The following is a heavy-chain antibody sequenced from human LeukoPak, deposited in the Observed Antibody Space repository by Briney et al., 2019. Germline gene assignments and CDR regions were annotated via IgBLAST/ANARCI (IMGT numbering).Heavy chain of an antibody. Sequence: GGSLRLSCAASGFTFSSCAMSWVRQAPGKGLHWVSTISGRGDYTYYADSVKGRFTISRDNSKNTLYLQMNSLRAEDTAVYYCAKGYTYGSDWGQGTLVTVSS. J-gene: IGHJ4*02. CDR1: GFTFSSCA. V-gene: IGHV3-23*01. D-gene: IGHD5-18*01. CDR3: AKGYTYGSD. CDR2: ISGRGDYT.